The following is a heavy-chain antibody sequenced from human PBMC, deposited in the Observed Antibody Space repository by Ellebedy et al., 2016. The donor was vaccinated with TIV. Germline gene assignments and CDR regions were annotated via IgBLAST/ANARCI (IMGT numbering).Heavy chain of an antibody. D-gene: IGHD3-22*01. V-gene: IGHV3-48*02. CDR2: ISSSGTDV. J-gene: IGHJ4*02. Sequence: PGGSLRLSCVGSGFNFNEFAMNWVRQTPGKGLEWIAYISSSGTDVDYADSVKGRFAVSRDNAENSLYLQMNSLTHDDPAVYYCARGQSLYDGSGHNCGYWGQGILVSVSS. CDR3: ARGQSLYDGSGHNCGY. CDR1: GFNFNEFA.